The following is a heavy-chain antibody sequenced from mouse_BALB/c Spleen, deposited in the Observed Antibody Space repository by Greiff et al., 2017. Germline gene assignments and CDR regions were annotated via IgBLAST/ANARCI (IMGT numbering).Heavy chain of an antibody. CDR1: GFSLTSYG. D-gene: IGHD1-1*01. CDR3: ARNGYYGSSSGYFDV. CDR2: IWSGGST. J-gene: IGHJ1*01. Sequence: VKLVESGPGLVQPSQSLSITCTVSGFSLTSYGVHWVRQSPGKGLEWLGVIWSGGSTDYNAAFISRLSISKDNSKSQVFFKMNSLQANDTAIYYCARNGYYGSSSGYFDVWGAGTTVTVSS. V-gene: IGHV2-2*02.